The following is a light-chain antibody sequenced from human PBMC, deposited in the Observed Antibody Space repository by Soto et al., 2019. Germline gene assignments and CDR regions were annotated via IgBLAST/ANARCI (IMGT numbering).Light chain of an antibody. CDR2: GAS. Sequence: DIVMTQSPASLSVSPGEGATLSCRASQSVSSKLAWYQQKPGQAPRLLIYGASTRATGIPARFSGSGSGTEFTLIISSLQSEDSAVYYCQQYNSWLRTFGEGTKVDIK. CDR1: QSVSSK. V-gene: IGKV3-15*01. CDR3: QQYNSWLRT. J-gene: IGKJ1*01.